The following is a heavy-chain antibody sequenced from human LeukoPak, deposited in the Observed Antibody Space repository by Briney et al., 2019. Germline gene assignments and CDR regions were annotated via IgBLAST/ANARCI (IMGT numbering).Heavy chain of an antibody. J-gene: IGHJ5*02. D-gene: IGHD6-13*01. CDR3: ARGGATVVGTRADWFDA. V-gene: IGHV1-2*02. Sequence: ASVKVSCTASGYTFTGNYLTWVRQAPGQGFEWMGWINPTTGGTNYAQKFQGRVTMTRDRYINTVYMELTGPISDDTAVYYCARGGATVVGTRADWFDAWGQGTLVTVSS. CDR2: INPTTGGT. CDR1: GYTFTGNY.